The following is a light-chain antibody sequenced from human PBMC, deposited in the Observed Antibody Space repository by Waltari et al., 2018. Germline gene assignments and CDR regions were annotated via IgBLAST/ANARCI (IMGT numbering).Light chain of an antibody. J-gene: IGLJ2*01. CDR2: EGS. CDR3: CSYAGSSTL. CDR1: SSDVGRYNL. Sequence: QSALTQPAPVSGSPGQSITIPCTGTSSDVGRYNLVSWYPKHPGKAPKLRMYEGSKRPSGVSNRFSGSKSGNTAYLTISGLQAEDDAYYYCCSYAGSSTLFGGGTKLTVL. V-gene: IGLV2-23*01.